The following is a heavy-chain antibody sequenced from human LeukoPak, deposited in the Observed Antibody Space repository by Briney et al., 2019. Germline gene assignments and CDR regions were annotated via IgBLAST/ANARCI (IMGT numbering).Heavy chain of an antibody. CDR1: GFTFDDYA. Sequence: GGSLRLSGAASGFTFDDYAMHWVRQAPGKGLEWVSGISWNSGSIGYADSVKGRFTISRDNAKNSLYLQMNSLRAEDTALYYCAKDIIRWGTVTPDAFDIWGQGTMVTVSS. CDR3: AKDIIRWGTVTPDAFDI. D-gene: IGHD4-17*01. CDR2: ISWNSGSI. V-gene: IGHV3-9*01. J-gene: IGHJ3*02.